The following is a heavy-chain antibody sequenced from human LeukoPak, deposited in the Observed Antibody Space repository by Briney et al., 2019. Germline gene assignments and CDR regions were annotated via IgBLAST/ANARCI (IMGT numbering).Heavy chain of an antibody. CDR3: ARARDDYYDSSGYYLFDY. J-gene: IGHJ4*02. CDR2: FDPEDGET. Sequence: GASVKVSCKVSGYTLTELSMHWVRQAPGKGLEWMGGFDPEDGETIYAQKFQGRVTITADESTSTAYMELSSLRSEDTAVYYCARARDDYYDSSGYYLFDYWGQGTLVTVSS. CDR1: GYTLTELS. D-gene: IGHD3-22*01. V-gene: IGHV1-24*01.